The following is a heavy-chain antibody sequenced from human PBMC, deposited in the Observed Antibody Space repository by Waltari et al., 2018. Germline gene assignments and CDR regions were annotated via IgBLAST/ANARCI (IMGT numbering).Heavy chain of an antibody. Sequence: QVQLQQWGAGLLKPSETLSLTCAVYGGSFSGYYWTWIRQPPGKGLEWIGEINHSGSTNYNPSLKSRVTISVDTSKNQFSLKLSSVTAADTAVYYCARGPYSSGWYGPPYWYYGMDVWGQGTTVTVSS. CDR2: INHSGST. V-gene: IGHV4-34*01. CDR1: GGSFSGYY. CDR3: ARGPYSSGWYGPPYWYYGMDV. J-gene: IGHJ6*02. D-gene: IGHD6-19*01.